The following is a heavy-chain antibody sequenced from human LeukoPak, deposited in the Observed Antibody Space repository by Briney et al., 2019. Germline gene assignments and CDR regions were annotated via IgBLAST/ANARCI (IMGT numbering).Heavy chain of an antibody. J-gene: IGHJ4*02. Sequence: PGGSLRLSCAASGFTFDDYAMHWVRQAPGKGLEWVSGVSWNSGSVGYADSVKGRFTISRDNAKNPLYLQMNSLRAEDTALYHCAKDVGRLERNPDYWGQGTLVTVSS. D-gene: IGHD1-1*01. CDR1: GFTFDDYA. CDR3: AKDVGRLERNPDY. CDR2: VSWNSGSV. V-gene: IGHV3-9*01.